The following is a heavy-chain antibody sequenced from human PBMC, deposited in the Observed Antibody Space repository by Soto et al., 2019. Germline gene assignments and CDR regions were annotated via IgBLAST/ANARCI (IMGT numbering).Heavy chain of an antibody. CDR1: GYSFTSYW. D-gene: IGHD3-22*01. CDR3: ARPGLAGYYYDSSGPTTTPAAFDI. Sequence: GESLKISCKGSGYSFTSYWISWVRQMPGKGLEWMGRIDPSDSYTNYSPSFQGHVTISADKSISTAYLQWSSLKASDTAMYYCARPGLAGYYYDSSGPTTTPAAFDIWGQGTMVTVSS. V-gene: IGHV5-10-1*01. CDR2: IDPSDSYT. J-gene: IGHJ3*02.